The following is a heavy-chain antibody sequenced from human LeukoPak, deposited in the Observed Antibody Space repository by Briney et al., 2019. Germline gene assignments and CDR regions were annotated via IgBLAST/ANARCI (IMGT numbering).Heavy chain of an antibody. CDR2: ISSSSSYI. D-gene: IGHD4-23*01. CDR3: ARALEDYGGNFLIDV. J-gene: IGHJ6*04. V-gene: IGHV3-21*01. Sequence: GGSLRLSCAASGFTFSSYSMNWVRQAPGKGLEWVSSISSSSSYIYYADSVKGRFTISRDNAKNSLYLQMNSLRAEDTAVYYCARALEDYGGNFLIDVWGKGTTVTVSS. CDR1: GFTFSSYS.